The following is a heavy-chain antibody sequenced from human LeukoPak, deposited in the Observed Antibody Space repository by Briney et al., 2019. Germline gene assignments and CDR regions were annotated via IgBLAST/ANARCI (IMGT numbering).Heavy chain of an antibody. CDR2: ISYDGSNK. D-gene: IGHD2-2*01. J-gene: IGHJ4*02. V-gene: IGHV3-30*04. Sequence: GGSLRLACAASGFTFSSYAMHWVRQAPGKGLEWVAVISYDGSNKYYADSVKGRFTVSRDNSKDTLYLQMNSLRAEDTAVYYCSRDLRPTTSRNYCSSTSCYQGFDYWGQGTLVTVSS. CDR1: GFTFSSYA. CDR3: SRDLRPTTSRNYCSSTSCYQGFDY.